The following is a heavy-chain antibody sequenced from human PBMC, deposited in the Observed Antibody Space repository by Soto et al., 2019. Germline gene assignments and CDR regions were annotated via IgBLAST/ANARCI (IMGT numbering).Heavy chain of an antibody. J-gene: IGHJ3*02. D-gene: IGHD3-3*02. CDR1: GGSISSSNW. CDR3: AGVLGNDAFDI. Sequence: QVQLQESGPGLVKPSGTLSLTCAVSGGSISSSNWWSWVRQPPGKGLEGIGEIYHSGSTNYNPSLKSXXIXPXXKSKTLFSLKLSSVTAADTAVYYCAGVLGNDAFDIWGQGRMVTVSS. CDR2: IYHSGST. V-gene: IGHV4-4*02.